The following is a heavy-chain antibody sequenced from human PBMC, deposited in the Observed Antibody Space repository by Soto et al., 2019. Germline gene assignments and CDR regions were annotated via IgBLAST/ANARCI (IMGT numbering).Heavy chain of an antibody. CDR1: GYTFTGYY. D-gene: IGHD3-16*02. CDR3: ARGGLSRLGELSFWFFDY. CDR2: INPNSGGT. V-gene: IGHV1-2*04. J-gene: IGHJ4*02. Sequence: ASVKVSCKASGYTFTGYYMHWVRQAPGQGLEWMGWINPNSGGTNYAQKFQGWVTMTRDTSISTAYMELSRLRSDDTAVYYCARGGLSRLGELSFWFFDYWGQGTLVTVSS.